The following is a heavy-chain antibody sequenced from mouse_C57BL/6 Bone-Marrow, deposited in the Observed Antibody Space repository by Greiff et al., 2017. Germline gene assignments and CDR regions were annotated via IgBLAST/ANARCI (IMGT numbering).Heavy chain of an antibody. J-gene: IGHJ4*01. CDR1: GFTFSSYT. Sequence: EVMLVESGGGLVKPGGSLKLSCAASGFTFSSYTMSWVRQTPEKRLEWVATISGAGGNTYYPDSVKGRFTISRDTAKNTRYLQMSSLRSEDTALYYCARRRSTGGYAMDYWGQGTSVTVSS. D-gene: IGHD1-1*01. CDR2: ISGAGGNT. V-gene: IGHV5-9*01. CDR3: ARRRSTGGYAMDY.